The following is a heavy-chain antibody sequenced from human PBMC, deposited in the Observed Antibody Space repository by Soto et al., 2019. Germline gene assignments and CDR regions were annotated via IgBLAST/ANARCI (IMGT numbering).Heavy chain of an antibody. D-gene: IGHD3-9*01. V-gene: IGHV3-73*01. Sequence: GGSLRLSCAASGFTFSGSAMHWVRQASGKGLEWVGRIRSKANSYATAYAASVKGRFTISRDDSKNTAYLQMNSLKTEDTAVYYCTRYYDILTGYYPSYYYYYMDVWGKGTTVTVSS. J-gene: IGHJ6*03. CDR2: IRSKANSYAT. CDR1: GFTFSGSA. CDR3: TRYYDILTGYYPSYYYYYMDV.